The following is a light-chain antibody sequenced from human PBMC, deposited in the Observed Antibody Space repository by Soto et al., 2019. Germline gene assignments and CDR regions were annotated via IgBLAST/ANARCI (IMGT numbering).Light chain of an antibody. J-gene: IGKJ4*01. Sequence: ETVLTQSPGSLCMCPGERATVCCRASQSVSSSYLAWYQQKPGQAPRLLIYGASSRATGIPDRFSGSGSGTDFTLTISRMEPEDFAVYYCKLYGSSFGGGTKVDI. CDR3: KLYGSS. CDR2: GAS. CDR1: QSVSSSY. V-gene: IGKV3-20*01.